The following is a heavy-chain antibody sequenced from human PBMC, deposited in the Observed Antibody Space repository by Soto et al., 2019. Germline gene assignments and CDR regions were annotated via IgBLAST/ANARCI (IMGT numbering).Heavy chain of an antibody. CDR2: ISGDSSHT. D-gene: IGHD3-10*01. J-gene: IGHJ4*02. CDR1: GFTFSDYY. V-gene: IGHV3-11*06. CDR3: ASLITMLRGISPPDY. Sequence: SCAASGFTFSDYYMSWIRQAPGKGLEWLSYISGDSSHTNYAGSVEGRFTISRDNADNSLYLQMNSLRAEDTAVYYCASLITMLRGISPPDYWGQGTLVTVSS.